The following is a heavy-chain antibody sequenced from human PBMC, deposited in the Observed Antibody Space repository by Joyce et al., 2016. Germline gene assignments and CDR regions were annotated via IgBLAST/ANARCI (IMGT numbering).Heavy chain of an antibody. V-gene: IGHV3-7*01. Sequence: EVQLVESGGDLVQPGGSLRLSCAASGFTFGMYWMSGVRQAPGKGLEWVANIKQDGSEKYYVDSVKGRFTIFRDAANNSLYLQMNSLRADDTAVYYCARKRQFDYWGQGTLVTVSS. J-gene: IGHJ4*02. CDR2: IKQDGSEK. CDR3: ARKRQFDY. CDR1: GFTFGMYW. D-gene: IGHD1-1*01.